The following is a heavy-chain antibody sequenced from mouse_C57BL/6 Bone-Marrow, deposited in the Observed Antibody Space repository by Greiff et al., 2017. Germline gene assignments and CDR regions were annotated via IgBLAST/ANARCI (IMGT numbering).Heavy chain of an antibody. V-gene: IGHV1-52*01. Sequence: QVQLQQPGAELVRPGSSVKLSCKASGYTFTSYWMHWVKQRPIQGLEWIGNIDPSDSETHYNQKFKDKATLTVDKSSSTAYMQLSSLTSEDSAVYYCGGYYGSSYEGLGVWGTGTTVTVSS. CDR1: GYTFTSYW. CDR2: IDPSDSET. CDR3: GGYYGSSYEGLGV. J-gene: IGHJ1*03. D-gene: IGHD1-1*01.